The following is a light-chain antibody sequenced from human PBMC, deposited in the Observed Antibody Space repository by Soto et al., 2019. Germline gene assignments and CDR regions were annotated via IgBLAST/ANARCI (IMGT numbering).Light chain of an antibody. V-gene: IGKV1-5*01. CDR3: QQYNNYLTWS. Sequence: DIQMTQSPSTLSASVGDRVTMTCRASQSISRWLAWFQQKPGKAPRMLIFNADTLERGVPSRFSGSGYGTEFTLTLSSLQPDDFATYYCQQYNNYLTWSFGQGTKVEIK. CDR2: NAD. CDR1: QSISRW. J-gene: IGKJ1*01.